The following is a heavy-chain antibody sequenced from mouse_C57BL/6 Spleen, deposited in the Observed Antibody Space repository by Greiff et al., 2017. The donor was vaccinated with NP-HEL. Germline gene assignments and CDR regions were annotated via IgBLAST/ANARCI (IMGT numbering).Heavy chain of an antibody. CDR2: IDPSDSYT. J-gene: IGHJ2*01. Sequence: QVQLQQPGAELVMPGASVKLSCKASGYTFTSYWMHWVKQRPGQGLEWIGEIDPSDSYTNYNQKFKGKSTLTVDKSSSTAYMQLSSLTSEDSAVYYCARSGFITTVVATSFDYWGQGTTLTVSS. CDR1: GYTFTSYW. CDR3: ARSGFITTVVATSFDY. V-gene: IGHV1-69*01. D-gene: IGHD1-1*01.